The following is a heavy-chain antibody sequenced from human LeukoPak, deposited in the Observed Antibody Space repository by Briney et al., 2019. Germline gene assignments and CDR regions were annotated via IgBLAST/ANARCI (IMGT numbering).Heavy chain of an antibody. V-gene: IGHV4-34*01. CDR1: GGSFSGYY. J-gene: IGHJ4*02. Sequence: SETLSLTCAVYGGSFSGYYWSWIRQPPGKGLEWIGEINHSGSTNYNPSLKSRVTISVDTSKNQFSLKLSSVTAADTAVYYCARNNGGYDYWGQGTLVTVSS. CDR3: ARNNGGYDY. CDR2: INHSGST. D-gene: IGHD4-23*01.